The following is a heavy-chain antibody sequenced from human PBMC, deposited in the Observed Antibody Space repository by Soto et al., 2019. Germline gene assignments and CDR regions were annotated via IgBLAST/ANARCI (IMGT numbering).Heavy chain of an antibody. CDR2: IQSGGTT. CDR3: ARDDVLCDGGRCDGIPLVV. V-gene: IGHV3-66*01. Sequence: GGSLRLSCAASGFTVSSKYMTWVRQAPGKGLEWVSLIQSGGTTYYADSVKGRFTISRDTSENTLHRQMDSLRVEDTAVYYCARDDVLCDGGRCDGIPLVVSGKGPTVTVFS. D-gene: IGHD2-15*01. CDR1: GFTVSSKY. J-gene: IGHJ6*04.